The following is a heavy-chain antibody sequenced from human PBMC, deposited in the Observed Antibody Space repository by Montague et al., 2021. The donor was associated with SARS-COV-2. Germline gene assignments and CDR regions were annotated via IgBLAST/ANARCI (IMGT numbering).Heavy chain of an antibody. V-gene: IGHV4-59*02. J-gene: IGHJ3*02. Sequence: SETLSLTCTVSGASVGSSDWGWIRQSPGKGLEWIGYFCSVGSTDYNPSLKSRATISRDTSKNQFSLNVRSVTAADTAIYYCARETMTADAFDTWGQGTMVTVSS. CDR1: GASVGSSD. CDR3: ARETMTADAFDT. D-gene: IGHD1-14*01. CDR2: FCSVGST.